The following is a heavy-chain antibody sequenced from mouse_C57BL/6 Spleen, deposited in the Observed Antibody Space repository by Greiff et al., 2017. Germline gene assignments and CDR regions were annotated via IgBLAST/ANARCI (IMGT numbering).Heavy chain of an antibody. CDR3: AAQSSPYAMDY. D-gene: IGHD1-1*01. Sequence: QVQLQQPGTELVKPGASVKLSCKASGYTFTSYWIHWVKQRPGQGLEWIGNIYPSSGGTYYNEKFKSKATLTVDKSSSTAYMQLSSLTSEDSAVCDSAAQSSPYAMDYWGQGTSVTVSS. CDR1: GYTFTSYW. CDR2: IYPSSGGT. V-gene: IGHV1-53*01. J-gene: IGHJ4*01.